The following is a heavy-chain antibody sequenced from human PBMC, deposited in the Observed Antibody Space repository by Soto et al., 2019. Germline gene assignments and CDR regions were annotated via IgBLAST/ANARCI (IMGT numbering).Heavy chain of an antibody. J-gene: IGHJ6*02. D-gene: IGHD6-13*01. CDR3: ARDRIEAAGTPRFNYYYDMDV. CDR1: GYTFTGYY. CDR2: IDPNSGGT. V-gene: IGHV1-2*04. Sequence: VASVKVSCKASGYTFTGYYMHWVRQAPGQGLEWMGWIDPNSGGTNYAQKFQGWVTMTRDTSISTAYMELSRLRSDDTAVYYCARDRIEAAGTPRFNYYYDMDVWGQGTTVTVSS.